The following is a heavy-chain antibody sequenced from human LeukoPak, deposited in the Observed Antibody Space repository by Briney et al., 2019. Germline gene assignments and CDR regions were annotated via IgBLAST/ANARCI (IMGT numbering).Heavy chain of an antibody. CDR2: IYYSGST. CDR3: ARAYCGGDCYSWWFDP. CDR1: GGSISSYY. V-gene: IGHV4-59*01. J-gene: IGHJ5*02. Sequence: SETLSLTCTVSGGSISSYYWSWIRQPPGKGLEWIGYIYYSGSTNYNPSLKSRVTISVDTSKNQFSLKLSSVTAADTAVYYCARAYCGGDCYSWWFDPWGQGTLVTASS. D-gene: IGHD2-21*02.